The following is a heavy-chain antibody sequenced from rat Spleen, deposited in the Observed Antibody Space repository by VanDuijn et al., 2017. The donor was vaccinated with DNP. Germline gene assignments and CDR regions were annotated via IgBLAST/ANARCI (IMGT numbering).Heavy chain of an antibody. CDR2: IKKDSRTI. J-gene: IGHJ2*01. D-gene: IGHD1-11*01. Sequence: EVKLVESGGGLVQPGRSLKLSCAASGFNFNDYWMGWVRQAPGKGLEWIGQIKKDSRTINYTPSLKDKFTISRDNAQNTLYLQMNKLGSEDTATYYCAKGPNYGGYSDYFDYWGQGVMVTVSS. V-gene: IGHV4-2*01. CDR3: AKGPNYGGYSDYFDY. CDR1: GFNFNDYW.